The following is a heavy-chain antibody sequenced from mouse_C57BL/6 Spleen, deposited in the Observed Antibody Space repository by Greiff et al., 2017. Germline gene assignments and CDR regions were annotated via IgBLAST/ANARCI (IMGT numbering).Heavy chain of an antibody. D-gene: IGHD1-1*01. J-gene: IGHJ2*01. V-gene: IGHV5-4*01. Sequence: EVQLVESGGGLVKPGGSLKLSCAASGFTFSTYAMSWVRQTPEKRLEWVATISDGGSYTYYPDIVKGRFTISRDNAKNNLYLQMSHLKSEDTAMYYCARSPYYYGSPYYFDYWGQGTTLTVSS. CDR3: ARSPYYYGSPYYFDY. CDR1: GFTFSTYA. CDR2: ISDGGSYT.